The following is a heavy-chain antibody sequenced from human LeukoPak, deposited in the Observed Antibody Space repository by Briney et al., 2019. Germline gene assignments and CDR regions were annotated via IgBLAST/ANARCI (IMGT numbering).Heavy chain of an antibody. CDR2: IFDSGSA. D-gene: IGHD3-9*01. CDR1: GGPISSYY. Sequence: SETLSLTCTVSGGPISSYYWGWIRQPPEKGLQWIGYIFDSGSATYNPSLKSRVTISLDTSKNQISLKLSSVTAADTAVYYCAGSYYDILTGYYNGFDYWGQGTLVTVSS. V-gene: IGHV4-4*08. CDR3: AGSYYDILTGYYNGFDY. J-gene: IGHJ4*02.